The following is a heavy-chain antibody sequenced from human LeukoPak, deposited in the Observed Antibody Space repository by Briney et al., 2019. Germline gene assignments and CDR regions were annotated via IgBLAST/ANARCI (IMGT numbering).Heavy chain of an antibody. CDR1: GFTFSSYV. D-gene: IGHD5-12*01. J-gene: IGHJ2*01. V-gene: IGHV3-30-3*01. CDR2: ISYDGSNK. CDR3: ANSGYGRVNYFDL. Sequence: PGGSLRLSCAAPGFTFSSYVMHWVRQAPGKGLEWVAVISYDGSNKYYADSVKGRFTISRDNSKNTLYLQMNSLRAEDTAVYYCANSGYGRVNYFDLWGRGTLVTVSS.